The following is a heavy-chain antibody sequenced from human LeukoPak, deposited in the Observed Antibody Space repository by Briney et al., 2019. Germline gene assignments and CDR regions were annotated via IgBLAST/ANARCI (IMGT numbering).Heavy chain of an antibody. D-gene: IGHD3-10*01. CDR3: AKDKGREYYFDY. J-gene: IGHJ4*02. Sequence: PGGSLRLSCAASGFTFSSYAMSWVRQAPGKGLEWVSAISGSGGSTYYADSVKGRFTIPRDNSKNTLYLQMNSLRAEDTAVYYCAKDKGREYYFDYWGQGTLVTVSS. V-gene: IGHV3-23*01. CDR2: ISGSGGST. CDR1: GFTFSSYA.